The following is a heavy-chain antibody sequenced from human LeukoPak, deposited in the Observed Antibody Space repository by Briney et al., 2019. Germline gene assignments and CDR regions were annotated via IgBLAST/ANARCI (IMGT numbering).Heavy chain of an antibody. J-gene: IGHJ4*02. Sequence: RSGGSLRLSCAASGFTFVSYWMHWVRQAPGKGLVWVSRINGYGSSTDFADSVKGRFTISRDNAKNTLYLQMNSLRAEDTAVYYYARDAPGNTALDYWGQGTLVTVSS. D-gene: IGHD5-18*01. CDR1: GFTFVSYW. CDR3: ARDAPGNTALDY. V-gene: IGHV3-74*01. CDR2: INGYGSST.